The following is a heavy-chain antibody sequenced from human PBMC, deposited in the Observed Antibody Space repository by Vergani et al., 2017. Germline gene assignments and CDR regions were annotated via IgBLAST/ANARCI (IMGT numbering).Heavy chain of an antibody. CDR3: ARDANDSSGYYYWGNDAFDI. D-gene: IGHD3-22*01. CDR1: GYSISSGYY. V-gene: IGHV4-38-2*02. CDR2: IYHSGST. J-gene: IGHJ3*02. Sequence: QVQLQESGPGLVKPSETLSLTCTVSGYSISSGYYWGWIRQPPGKGLEWIGSIYHSGSTSYNPSLKSRVTISVDTSKNQFSLKLSSVTAADTAVYYCARDANDSSGYYYWGNDAFDIWGQGTMVTVSS.